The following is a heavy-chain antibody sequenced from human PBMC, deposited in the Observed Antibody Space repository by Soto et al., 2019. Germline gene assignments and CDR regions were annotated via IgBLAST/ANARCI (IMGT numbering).Heavy chain of an antibody. Sequence: GASVKVSCKAAGGTFSSYAISWVRQAPGQGLEWMGWIIPSFGNTNYAQKFEDRVTMTAATSTNTVFLELRSLKSDDTAIYYCGRDRLRGYDSSGFYSWGQGTLVTVSS. V-gene: IGHV1-18*01. D-gene: IGHD3-22*01. CDR3: GRDRLRGYDSSGFYS. CDR2: IIPSFGNT. J-gene: IGHJ4*02. CDR1: GGTFSSYA.